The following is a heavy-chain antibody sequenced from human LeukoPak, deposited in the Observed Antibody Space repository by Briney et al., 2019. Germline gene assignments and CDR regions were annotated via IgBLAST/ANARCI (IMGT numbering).Heavy chain of an antibody. CDR2: IYHSGTT. Sequence: PSETLSLTCAVSGDSISSTNWWSWVRQPPGKGLEWIGEIYHSGTTNYNPSLKSRVTMSVDKSKNQFSLKLSFVTAADTAVYYCATSSRGYYDSSGYLLYWGQGTLATVSS. CDR3: ATSSRGYYDSSGYLLY. D-gene: IGHD3-22*01. J-gene: IGHJ4*02. CDR1: GDSISSTNW. V-gene: IGHV4-4*02.